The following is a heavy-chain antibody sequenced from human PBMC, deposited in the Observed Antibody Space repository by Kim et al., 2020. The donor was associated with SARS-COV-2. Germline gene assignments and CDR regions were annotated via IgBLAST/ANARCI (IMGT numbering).Heavy chain of an antibody. CDR3: ARGRADWEGVRWIDH. V-gene: IGHV3-74*01. D-gene: IGHD1-26*01. CDR2: IDTSGTIT. J-gene: IGHJ5*02. CDR1: GFTISSHR. Sequence: GGSLRLSCADSGFTISSHRMHWVRQGPGKGLVWVSGIDTSGTITNYADSVKGRFTMSRDNSKNMVYLEMNSLRAEDTAVYYCARGRADWEGVRWIDHWG.